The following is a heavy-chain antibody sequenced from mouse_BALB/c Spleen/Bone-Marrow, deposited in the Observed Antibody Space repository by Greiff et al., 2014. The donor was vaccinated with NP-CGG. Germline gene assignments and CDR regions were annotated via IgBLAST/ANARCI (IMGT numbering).Heavy chain of an antibody. J-gene: IGHJ3*01. CDR2: IYPGGSNT. CDR3: ATGREWFVY. CDR1: GYTFNDSY. Sequence: VQLQQSGAELVRPGASVKLSCTASGYTFNDSYMHWVKQRTEQGLEWIGEIYPGGSNTHYNANFKGKATLTADKSSSTAYMQLSSLTSEDSAVYFGATGREWFVYWGQGTPVTVSA. V-gene: IGHV1-77*01.